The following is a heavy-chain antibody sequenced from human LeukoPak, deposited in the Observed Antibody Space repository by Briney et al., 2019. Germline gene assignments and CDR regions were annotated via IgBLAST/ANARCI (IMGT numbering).Heavy chain of an antibody. V-gene: IGHV3-21*01. J-gene: IGHJ4*02. CDR1: GFTFSSYS. D-gene: IGHD3-9*01. CDR3: ARGVRDFDWLFDY. CDR2: ISSSSSYI. Sequence: PGGSLRLSCAGSGFTFSSYSMNWVRQAPGKGLEWVSSISSSSSYIYYADSVKGRFTISRDNAKNSLYLQMNSLRAEDTAVYYCARGVRDFDWLFDYWGQGTLVTVSS.